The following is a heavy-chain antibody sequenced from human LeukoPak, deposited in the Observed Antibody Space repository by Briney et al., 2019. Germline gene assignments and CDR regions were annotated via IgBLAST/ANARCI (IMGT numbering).Heavy chain of an antibody. CDR1: GFTVSSNY. D-gene: IGHD1-26*01. CDR2: IYSGGTA. V-gene: IGHV3-53*01. J-gene: IGHJ3*02. CDR3: ARDPPRSVGASDI. Sequence: PGGSLRLSCAASGFTVSSNYMNWVRQAPGKGLEWVSVIYSGGTAYYADSVKGRFTISRDNSKNTLYLQMNSLRAEDAAVYYCARDPPRSVGASDIWGQGTMVTVSS.